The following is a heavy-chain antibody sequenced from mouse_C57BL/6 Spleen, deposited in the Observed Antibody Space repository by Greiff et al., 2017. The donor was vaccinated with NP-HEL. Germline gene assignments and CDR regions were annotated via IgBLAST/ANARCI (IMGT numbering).Heavy chain of an antibody. Sequence: VQLQQSGPELVKPGASVKISCMASGYAFSSSWMNWVKQRPGKGLEWIGRIYPGDGDTNYNGKFKGKATLTADKSSSTAYMQLSSLTSEDSAVYFCAKTAQASYYFDYWGQGTTLTVSS. CDR3: AKTAQASYYFDY. CDR2: IYPGDGDT. J-gene: IGHJ2*01. D-gene: IGHD3-2*02. V-gene: IGHV1-82*01. CDR1: GYAFSSSW.